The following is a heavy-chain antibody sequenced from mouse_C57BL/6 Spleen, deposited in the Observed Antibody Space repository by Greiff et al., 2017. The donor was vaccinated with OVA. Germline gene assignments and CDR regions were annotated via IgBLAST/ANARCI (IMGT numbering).Heavy chain of an antibody. D-gene: IGHD1-1*01. V-gene: IGHV1-52*01. Sequence: HVQLQQPGAELVRPGSSVKLSCKASGYTFTSYWMHWVKQRPIQGLEWIGNIDPSDSETHYNQKFKDKATLTVDKSSSTAYMQLSSLTSEDAAVYCCARYYGSYAMDYWGQGTSVTVSS. J-gene: IGHJ4*01. CDR2: IDPSDSET. CDR1: GYTFTSYW. CDR3: ARYYGSYAMDY.